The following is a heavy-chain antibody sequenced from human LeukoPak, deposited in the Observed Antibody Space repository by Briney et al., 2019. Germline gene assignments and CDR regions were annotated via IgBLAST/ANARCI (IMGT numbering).Heavy chain of an antibody. J-gene: IGHJ4*02. V-gene: IGHV4-34*01. D-gene: IGHD6-6*01. CDR1: GGSFSGYN. CDR3: ARHSLCSSSSGLNY. CDR2: INHSGST. Sequence: PSETLSLTCAVYGGSFSGYNWGWIRQPPGKGLEWIGEINHSGSTNYNPSLKSRATISVDTSKNQFSLKLSSVTAADTAVYYCARHSLCSSSSGLNYWGQGTLVTVSS.